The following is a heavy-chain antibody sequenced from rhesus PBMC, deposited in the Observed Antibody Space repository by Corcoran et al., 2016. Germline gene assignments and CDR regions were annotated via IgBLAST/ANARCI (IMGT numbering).Heavy chain of an antibody. CDR2: IYIRSGNT. Sequence: QVQLQESGPGLLKPSETLFLTCAVSGGSISGGYGWGWIRQPPGKGLEWMGSIYIRSGNTSYNPSLKNRDTISTDTSENQFALKLSAVTAADAAVYYCARGRRIVGATKSYFDYWGQGVLVTVSS. CDR1: GGSISGGYG. CDR3: ARGRRIVGATKSYFDY. D-gene: IGHD1-44*02. J-gene: IGHJ4*01. V-gene: IGHV4-76*01.